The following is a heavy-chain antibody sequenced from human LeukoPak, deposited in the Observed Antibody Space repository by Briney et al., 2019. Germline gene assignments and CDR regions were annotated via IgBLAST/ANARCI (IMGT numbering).Heavy chain of an antibody. V-gene: IGHV5-51*01. Sequence: GESLKISCKGSGYSFNTYWIGWVRPMPGKGREWMGIIYPGDSDTRYSPSFQGQVTISADKSISTAYLQWSSLKASDTAMYYCARRPQLRGYSGYDPPYFDYWGQGTLVTVSS. CDR3: ARRPQLRGYSGYDPPYFDY. CDR1: GYSFNTYW. J-gene: IGHJ4*02. D-gene: IGHD5-12*01. CDR2: IYPGDSDT.